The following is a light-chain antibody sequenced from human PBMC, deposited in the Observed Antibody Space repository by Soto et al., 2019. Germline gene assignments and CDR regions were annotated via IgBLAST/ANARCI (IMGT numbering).Light chain of an antibody. J-gene: IGKJ2*01. Sequence: DIQMTQSPSSLSASVGDRVTITCRASQTISSYLNWYQQKPGNAPKLLIYAAPSLQSGVPSRFSGSGSGADFNLTISSLHREDFATYYCQQSYRTPNTFGQGTKLEIK. CDR2: AAP. V-gene: IGKV1-39*01. CDR1: QTISSY. CDR3: QQSYRTPNT.